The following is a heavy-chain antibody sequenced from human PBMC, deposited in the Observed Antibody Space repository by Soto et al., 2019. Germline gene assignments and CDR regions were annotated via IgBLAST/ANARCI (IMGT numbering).Heavy chain of an antibody. D-gene: IGHD3-22*01. CDR3: AREPKSRDNSGYYDY. Sequence: EVQLVESGGGLIQPGGSLRLSCAASGFTVSSNYMSWVRQAPGKGLEWVSIIYSDSSTYYTDSVKGRFTISRDNSKNTLYRQISSLRAEDTAVYYCAREPKSRDNSGYYDYWGQGTLVTVSS. J-gene: IGHJ4*02. CDR2: IYSDSST. V-gene: IGHV3-53*01. CDR1: GFTVSSNY.